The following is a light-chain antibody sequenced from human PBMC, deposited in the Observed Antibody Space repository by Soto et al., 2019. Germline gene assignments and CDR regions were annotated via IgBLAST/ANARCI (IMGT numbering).Light chain of an antibody. CDR3: QQYSNWPPT. V-gene: IGKV3-15*01. CDR1: PRPRPT. J-gene: IGKJ5*01. Sequence: EIVMTQSPATLSVSPAAPPPLPRTAPPRPRPTLAPHPQKPGQAPRLLIYGASTKATGIPARFSGSRSGTEFTLTISSLQSEDFAVYYCQQYSNWPPTFGQGIRLEIK. CDR2: GAS.